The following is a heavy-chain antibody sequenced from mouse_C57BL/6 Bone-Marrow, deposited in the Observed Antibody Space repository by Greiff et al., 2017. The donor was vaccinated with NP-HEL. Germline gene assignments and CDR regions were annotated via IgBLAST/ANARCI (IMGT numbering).Heavy chain of an antibody. D-gene: IGHD1-1*01. Sequence: ESGPGLVKPSQSLSLTCSVTGYSITSGYYWNWIRQSPGNKPEWMGYISYDGSNNYNPSLKNRISITRDTSKNQFFLKLNAVTTEDTATYYCARVPITTVVRYFDVWGTGTTVTVSS. CDR3: ARVPITTVVRYFDV. J-gene: IGHJ1*03. CDR2: ISYDGSN. V-gene: IGHV3-6*01. CDR1: GYSITSGYY.